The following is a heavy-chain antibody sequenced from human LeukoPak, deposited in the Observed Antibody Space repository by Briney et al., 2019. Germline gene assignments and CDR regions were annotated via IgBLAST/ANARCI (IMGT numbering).Heavy chain of an antibody. CDR3: ARSRGAIVDY. CDR1: GDSVSSNSVA. V-gene: IGHV6-1*01. J-gene: IGHJ4*02. Sequence: SQTLSLTCAISGDSVSSNSVAWSWIRQSPSRGLEWLGRTYYRSKWNNDYAASVNSRIIINPDTSENQVSLQLNSVTPEDTAAYYCARSRGAIVDYWGQGTLVTVSS. CDR2: TYYRSKWNN.